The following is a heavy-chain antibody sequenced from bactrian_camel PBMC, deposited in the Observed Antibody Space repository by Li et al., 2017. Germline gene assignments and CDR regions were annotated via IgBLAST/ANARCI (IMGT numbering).Heavy chain of an antibody. V-gene: IGHV3-2*01. CDR3: AADRGYGLDCDDGAGY. CDR1: GETYC. CDR2: ICSDGDNT. J-gene: IGHJ6*01. D-gene: IGHD3*01. Sequence: HVQLVESGGGSVQSGGSLRLSCVASGETYCVGWFRQAPGKGLEWVSSICSDGDNTYYDDSVKGRFTISRDNAKNTVYLQMDSLKPEDTAVYYCAADRGYGLDCDDGAGYWGQGTQVTVS.